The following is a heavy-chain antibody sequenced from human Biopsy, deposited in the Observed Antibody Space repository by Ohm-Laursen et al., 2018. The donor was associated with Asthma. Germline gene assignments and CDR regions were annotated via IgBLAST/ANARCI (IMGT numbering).Heavy chain of an antibody. V-gene: IGHV3-21*01. CDR2: ISSLSRYK. Sequence: SLRLSCAASGFKFDEYTMHWVRQAPGKGLEWVSSISSLSRYKYYSDSLRGRVTISRDNAKSSLHLQMSSLRAEDTAVYFCARDFTIGSGSPFHFWGPGTLVTVSS. J-gene: IGHJ4*01. CDR1: GFKFDEYT. D-gene: IGHD3-10*01. CDR3: ARDFTIGSGSPFHF.